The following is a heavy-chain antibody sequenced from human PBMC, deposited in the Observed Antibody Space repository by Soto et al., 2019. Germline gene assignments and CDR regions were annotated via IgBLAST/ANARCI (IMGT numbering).Heavy chain of an antibody. V-gene: IGHV3-30-3*01. CDR2: ISYDGSNK. D-gene: IGHD3-22*01. J-gene: IGHJ4*02. CDR1: GFTFSSYA. CDR3: ARGTYYYDSSGQNFDY. Sequence: PGGSLRLSCAASGFTFSSYAMHWVRQAPGKGLEWVAVISYDGSNKYYADSVKGRFTISRDNSKNTLYLQMNSLRAEDTAVYYCARGTYYYDSSGQNFDYWGQGTLVTVSS.